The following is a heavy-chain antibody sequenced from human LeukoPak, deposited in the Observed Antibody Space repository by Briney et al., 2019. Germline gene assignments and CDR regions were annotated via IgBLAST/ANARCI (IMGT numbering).Heavy chain of an antibody. CDR1: GFNFSSYW. Sequence: GGSLRLSCAASGFNFSSYWMHWVRQAPGKGLVWVSLIDTDGSSTPYADSEKGRFTISRDNAKNTLYLQMNSLRAEDTAVYYCARVGGSSDFDYWGQGTLVTVSS. V-gene: IGHV3-74*01. CDR2: IDTDGSST. J-gene: IGHJ4*02. D-gene: IGHD3-10*01. CDR3: ARVGGSSDFDY.